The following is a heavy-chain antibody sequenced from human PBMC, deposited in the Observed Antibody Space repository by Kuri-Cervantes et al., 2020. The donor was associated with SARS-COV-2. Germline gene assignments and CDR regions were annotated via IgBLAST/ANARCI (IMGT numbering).Heavy chain of an antibody. CDR1: GYSISSGYY. CDR3: ARQFDYAFWSGYSAIRDY. V-gene: IGHV4-38-2*01. CDR2: IYHSGST. Sequence: SGTLSLTCAVSGYSISSGYYWGWIRQPPGKGLEWIGSIYHSGSTYYNPSLKSRVTISVDTSKNQFSLKLSSVTAADTAVYYCARQFDYAFWSGYSAIRDYWGQGTLVTVSS. J-gene: IGHJ4*02. D-gene: IGHD3-3*01.